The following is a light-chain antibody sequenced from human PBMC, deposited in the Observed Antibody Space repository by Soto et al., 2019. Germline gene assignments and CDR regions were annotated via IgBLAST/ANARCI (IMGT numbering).Light chain of an antibody. CDR1: QSVSSY. CDR2: DAS. J-gene: IGKJ4*01. Sequence: EIVLTQSPATLSLSPGERATLSCRASQSVSSYLAWYQQKPGQAPRLLIYDASNRATGIPARFSGSGSGTDFTLPISSLEPEDFAVYYCQQRRNWRGLTFGGGTKVEIK. CDR3: QQRRNWRGLT. V-gene: IGKV3-11*01.